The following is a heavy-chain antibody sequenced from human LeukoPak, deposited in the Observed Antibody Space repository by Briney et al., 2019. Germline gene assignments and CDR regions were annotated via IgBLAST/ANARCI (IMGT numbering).Heavy chain of an antibody. D-gene: IGHD1-14*01. CDR1: GFTFTTAW. CDR3: STDGNY. V-gene: IGHV3-15*01. J-gene: IGHJ4*02. Sequence: GGSLRLSCLGSGFTFTTAWMSWVCQAPGKGLEWVGRIKETTYGGTTYYAAPVRGRFTISRGDSKNTLYLQMDNLRVEDTGVYFCSTDGNYWGQGTLVVVS. CDR2: IKETTYGGTT.